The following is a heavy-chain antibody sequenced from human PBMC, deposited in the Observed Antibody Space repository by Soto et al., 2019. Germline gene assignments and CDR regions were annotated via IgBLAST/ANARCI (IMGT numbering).Heavy chain of an antibody. CDR1: GFTFSSYG. CDR2: IWYDGSNK. V-gene: IGHV3-33*01. D-gene: IGHD2-15*01. Sequence: QVQLVESGGGVVQPGRSLRLSCAASGFTFSSYGMHWVRQAPGKGLEWVAVIWYDGSNKYYADSVKGRFTISRENSKNTLYLQMNSLRAEDTAVYYCARGYCSGGSCFPADNEVYYGMDVWGQGTTVTVSS. CDR3: ARGYCSGGSCFPADNEVYYGMDV. J-gene: IGHJ6*02.